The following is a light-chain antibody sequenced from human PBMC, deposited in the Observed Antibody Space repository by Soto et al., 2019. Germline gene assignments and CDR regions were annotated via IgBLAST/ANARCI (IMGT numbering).Light chain of an antibody. V-gene: IGKV3-20*01. Sequence: EIVLTQSPDTLSLSPGERATLSCRASQSVSSGFLAWYQQKPGQAPRLLIYRASTRATGIPDRFTGSGSGTDFTLTISRLEAEDFAVYYCQQYESSPLTFGGGTKVEIK. CDR1: QSVSSGF. CDR2: RAS. CDR3: QQYESSPLT. J-gene: IGKJ4*01.